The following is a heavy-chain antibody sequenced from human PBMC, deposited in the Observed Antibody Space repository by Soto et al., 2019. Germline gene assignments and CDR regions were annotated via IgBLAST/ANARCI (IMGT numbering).Heavy chain of an antibody. CDR3: ARHVDIVVVVAATVFDY. J-gene: IGHJ4*02. Sequence: QLQLQESGPGLVKPSETLSLTCTVSGGSISSSSYYWGWIRQPPGKGLEWIGSIYYSGSTYYNPSLKSRVTLAVDTSKNQFSLKLSAVTAADTAVYYCARHVDIVVVVAATVFDYWGQGTLVTVSS. CDR2: IYYSGST. V-gene: IGHV4-39*01. D-gene: IGHD2-15*01. CDR1: GGSISSSSYY.